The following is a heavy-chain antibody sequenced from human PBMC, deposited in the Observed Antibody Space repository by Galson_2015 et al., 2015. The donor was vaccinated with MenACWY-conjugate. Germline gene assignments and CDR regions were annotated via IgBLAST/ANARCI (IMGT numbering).Heavy chain of an antibody. D-gene: IGHD1-14*01. CDR3: TTRQNPVV. V-gene: IGHV3-23*01. CDR2: ITGGGGTT. CDR1: GFTFSDYT. J-gene: IGHJ6*04. Sequence: SLRLSCATSGFTFSDYTMGWVRQAPGKGLEWVSTITGGGGTTYYADSVKGRFSTSRDNSKNTLDVQMNSLRVEDTAVYYCTTRQNPVVWGKGTTVTVSS.